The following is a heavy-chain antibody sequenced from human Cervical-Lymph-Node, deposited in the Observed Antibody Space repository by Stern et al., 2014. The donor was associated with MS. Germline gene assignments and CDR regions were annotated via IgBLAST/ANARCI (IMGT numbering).Heavy chain of an antibody. Sequence: EVQLVESGGGLVQPGGSLRLSCAASGFTFSSYAMSWVRQAPGKGLEWVSAISGSGGSPYYADSVKGRFTISRDNSKNTLYLQMNSLRAEDTAVYYCAKRMEGNSYGYTYYGMDVWGQGTTVTVSS. CDR3: AKRMEGNSYGYTYYGMDV. CDR1: GFTFSSYA. CDR2: ISGSGGSP. D-gene: IGHD5-18*01. J-gene: IGHJ6*02. V-gene: IGHV3-23*04.